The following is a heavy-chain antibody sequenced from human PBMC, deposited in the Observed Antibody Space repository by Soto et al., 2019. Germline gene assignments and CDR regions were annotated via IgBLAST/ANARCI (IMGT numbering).Heavy chain of an antibody. CDR3: AREGSGYNL. V-gene: IGHV1-69*01. CDR1: GASFSHCG. J-gene: IGHJ4*02. CDR2: IVPVFGRP. D-gene: IGHD5-12*01. Sequence: PVEVSWMASGASFSHCGISWVRQAPGQGLEWMGGIVPVFGRPNYAQRFRGRLTITADESTSTGYMELISLRSDDTAVYYCAREGSGYNLWGQGTQV.